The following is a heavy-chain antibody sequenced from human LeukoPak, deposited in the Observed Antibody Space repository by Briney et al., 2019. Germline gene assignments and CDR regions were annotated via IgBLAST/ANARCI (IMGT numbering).Heavy chain of an antibody. Sequence: SETLPLTCTVSGGSIISSSYYWGWIRQPPGKGLEWIGYIYYSGSTNYNPSLKSRVTISVDTSKNQFSLKLSSVTAADTAVYYCAREGGDMGYSYGYLDYWGQGTLVTVSS. CDR3: AREGGDMGYSYGYLDY. CDR2: IYYSGST. J-gene: IGHJ4*02. V-gene: IGHV4-61*01. CDR1: GGSIISSSYY. D-gene: IGHD5-18*01.